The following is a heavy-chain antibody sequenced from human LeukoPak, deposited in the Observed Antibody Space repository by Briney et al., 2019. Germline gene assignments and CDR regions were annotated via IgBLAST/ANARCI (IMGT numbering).Heavy chain of an antibody. D-gene: IGHD1-26*01. Sequence: ASVKVSCKASGYTFTSYYMHWVRQAPGQGLEWMGIINPSGGCTSYAQKFQGRVTMTRDTSTSTVYMELSSLRSEDTAVYYCARDLALVRDGGSFDYYYYMDVWGKGTTVTVSS. V-gene: IGHV1-46*01. CDR3: ARDLALVRDGGSFDYYYYMDV. CDR2: INPSGGCT. J-gene: IGHJ6*03. CDR1: GYTFTSYY.